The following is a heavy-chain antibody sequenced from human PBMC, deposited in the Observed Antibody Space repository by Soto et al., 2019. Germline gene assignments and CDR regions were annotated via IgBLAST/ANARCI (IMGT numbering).Heavy chain of an antibody. CDR2: VSAYNGER. Sequence: ASVKVSCKASGYTFTNYGINWVRQAPGQGLEWLGWVSAYNGERRYAQRVQARVIMTTDTSTTTAYMELRSLRSDDTAVYYCSRGTSIPASGDYWGQGTLVTVSS. V-gene: IGHV1-18*01. J-gene: IGHJ4*01. CDR3: SRGTSIPASGDY. CDR1: GYTFTNYG. D-gene: IGHD6-6*01.